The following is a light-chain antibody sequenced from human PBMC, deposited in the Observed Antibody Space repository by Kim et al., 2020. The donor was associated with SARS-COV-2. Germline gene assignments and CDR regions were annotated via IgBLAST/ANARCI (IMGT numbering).Light chain of an antibody. CDR2: QYT. V-gene: IGLV3-1*01. CDR3: QVWDRSTVV. J-gene: IGLJ2*01. CDR1: KLGDEN. Sequence: SYELTQPPSVSVSPGQTASITCSGDKLGDENVCWYQQKPGQSPVVVIYQYTKRSSGIPDRFSGSKSGNTATLTISGTQAMDEADYSCQVWDRSTVVFGGGTKVTVL.